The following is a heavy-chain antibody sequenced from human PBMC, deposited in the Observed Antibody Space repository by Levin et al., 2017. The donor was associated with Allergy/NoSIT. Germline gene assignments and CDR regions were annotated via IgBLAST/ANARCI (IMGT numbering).Heavy chain of an antibody. D-gene: IGHD2-15*01. CDR1: GGSFSGYY. CDR2: INHSGST. Sequence: GSLRLSCAVYGGSFSGYYWSWIRQPPGKGLEWIGEINHSGSTNYNPSLKSRVTISVDTSKNQFSLKLSSVTAADTAVYYCARNGYCSGGSCYVDDAFDIWGQGTMVTVSS. V-gene: IGHV4-34*01. CDR3: ARNGYCSGGSCYVDDAFDI. J-gene: IGHJ3*02.